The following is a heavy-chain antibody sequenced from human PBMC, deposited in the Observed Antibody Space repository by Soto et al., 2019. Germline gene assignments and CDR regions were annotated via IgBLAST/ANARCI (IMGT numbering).Heavy chain of an antibody. V-gene: IGHV2-70*11. Sequence: VSGPTLVNPTQTLTLTCTFSGFSLSTSGMCVSWIRQPPGKALEWLARIDWDDDKYYSTSLKTRLTISKDTSKNQVVLTMTNMDPVDTATYYCARIRPIAVTGPYFDYWGQGTLVTVSS. J-gene: IGHJ4*02. CDR2: IDWDDDK. CDR3: ARIRPIAVTGPYFDY. CDR1: GFSLSTSGMC. D-gene: IGHD6-19*01.